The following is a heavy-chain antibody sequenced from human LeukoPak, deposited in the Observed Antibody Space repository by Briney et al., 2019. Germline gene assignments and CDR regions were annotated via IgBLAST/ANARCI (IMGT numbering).Heavy chain of an antibody. CDR3: ARDERRGPYY. CDR2: IYSGGRA. Sequence: PGGSLRLSCAASGFTVSSNYMSWVRQAPGKGLEWVSVIYSGGRAYYADSVKGRFTISRDNAKNTVYLQMNSLRAEDTAVYYCARDERRGPYYWGQGALVTVSS. J-gene: IGHJ4*02. D-gene: IGHD6-25*01. V-gene: IGHV3-53*01. CDR1: GFTVSSNY.